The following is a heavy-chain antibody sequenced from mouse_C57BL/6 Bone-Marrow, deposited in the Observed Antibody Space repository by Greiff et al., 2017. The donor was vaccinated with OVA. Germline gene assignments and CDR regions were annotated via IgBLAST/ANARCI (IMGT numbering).Heavy chain of an antibody. Sequence: VKLVESGAELARPGASVKLSCKASGYTFTSYGISWVKQRTGQGLEWIGEIYPRSGNTYYNEKFKGKATLTADKSSSTAYMGLRSLTSEDSAVYICARRRVRYFDVWGTGTTVTVSS. J-gene: IGHJ1*03. V-gene: IGHV1-81*01. CDR1: GYTFTSYG. CDR2: IYPRSGNT. CDR3: ARRRVRYFDV.